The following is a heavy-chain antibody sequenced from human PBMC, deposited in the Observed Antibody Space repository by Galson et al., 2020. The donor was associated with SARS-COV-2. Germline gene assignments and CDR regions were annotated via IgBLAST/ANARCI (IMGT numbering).Heavy chain of an antibody. D-gene: IGHD1-20*01. J-gene: IGHJ5*02. V-gene: IGHV4-59*13. CDR2: IYHNGNA. CDR1: GASISQNY. CDR3: ARGITGSQFDP. Sequence: SETLSLTCTISGASISQNYWTWIRQSPQKGLEWIGYIYHNGNANYNPSLKSRASISVDPSKNQFSLKLTSVSAADTAVYYCARGITGSQFDPWGQGTQVTVSS.